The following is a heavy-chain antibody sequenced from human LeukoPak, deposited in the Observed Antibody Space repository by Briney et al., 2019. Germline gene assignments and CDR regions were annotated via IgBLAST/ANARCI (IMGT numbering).Heavy chain of an antibody. CDR3: SRHQRPTWLQSAFDV. Sequence: SETLSLTCTVSGGSITTYYWSWIRQPPGKGLEWIGYIYYSGSTNYNPSLKSRVTISVDTSKNQFSLKLSSVTAADTAVYYCSRHQRPTWLQSAFDVWGQGTMVTVSS. J-gene: IGHJ3*01. CDR2: IYYSGST. D-gene: IGHD5-24*01. V-gene: IGHV4-59*08. CDR1: GGSITTYY.